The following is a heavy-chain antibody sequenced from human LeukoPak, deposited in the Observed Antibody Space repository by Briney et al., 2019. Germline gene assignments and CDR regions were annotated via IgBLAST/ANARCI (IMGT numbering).Heavy chain of an antibody. CDR1: GYSFTSYW. V-gene: IGHV5-51*01. D-gene: IGHD6-19*01. CDR2: IYPGDSDT. Sequence: GASLQISCKGSGYSFTSYWIGWVRQMPGKGLEWMGIIYPGDSDTRYSPSFQGQVTISADKSISTAYLQWSSLKASDTAMYYCARLRGRTPIAVAGNDWGQGTLVTVSS. J-gene: IGHJ1*01. CDR3: ARLRGRTPIAVAGND.